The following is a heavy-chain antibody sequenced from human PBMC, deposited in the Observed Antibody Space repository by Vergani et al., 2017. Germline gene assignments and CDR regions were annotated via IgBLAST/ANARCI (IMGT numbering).Heavy chain of an antibody. Sequence: QVQLVQSGAEVKKPGASVKVSCKASGYTFTSYYMHWVRQAPGQGLEWMGIINPSGGSTSYAQKFQGRVTMTRDTSTSTVYMDLSSLRSEDTAVYYCARVGEYCSGGSCYSHWFDPWGQGTLVTVSS. CDR3: ARVGEYCSGGSCYSHWFDP. J-gene: IGHJ5*02. CDR1: GYTFTSYY. CDR2: INPSGGST. D-gene: IGHD2-15*01. V-gene: IGHV1-46*01.